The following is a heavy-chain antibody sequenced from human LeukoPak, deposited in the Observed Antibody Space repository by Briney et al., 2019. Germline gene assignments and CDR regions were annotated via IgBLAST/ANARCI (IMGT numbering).Heavy chain of an antibody. D-gene: IGHD3-22*01. J-gene: IGHJ2*01. CDR1: GGSISSSSSY. Sequence: RASETLSLTCTVSGGSISSSSSYWVWIRQPPGMGLEWIGSIYYSGSTYSNPSLKSRVTISVDTSKNQFSLKVSSVAAAGTAVYYCARYESSAYGIDVWGRGTLVTVSS. CDR3: ARYESSAYGIDV. V-gene: IGHV4-39*01. CDR2: IYYSGST.